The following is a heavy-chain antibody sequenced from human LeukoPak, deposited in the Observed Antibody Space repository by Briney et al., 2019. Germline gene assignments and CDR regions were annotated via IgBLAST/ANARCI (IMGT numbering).Heavy chain of an antibody. CDR1: GYSISSGYY. J-gene: IGHJ6*03. CDR3: ARGRELELLRYYMDV. CDR2: IYHSGST. Sequence: PSETLSLTCTVSGYSISSGYYWGWIRQPPGKGLEWIGSIYHSGSTYYNPSLKSRVTISVDTSKNQFSLKLSSVTAADTAVYYCARGRELELLRYYMDVWGKGTTVTVSS. V-gene: IGHV4-38-2*02. D-gene: IGHD1-7*01.